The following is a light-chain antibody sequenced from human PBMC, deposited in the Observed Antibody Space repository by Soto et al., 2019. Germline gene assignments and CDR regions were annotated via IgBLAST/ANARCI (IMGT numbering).Light chain of an antibody. V-gene: IGLV1-51*01. Sequence: QSVLTQPPSGSAAPGQRITISCSGSSSNIGSNYVSWYQQLPGTAPKLLIYENDKRPSGIPDRFSGSKSDTSATLGITGLQTGDEADYYCETWDTSLSAWVFGGGTKLTVL. CDR2: END. CDR3: ETWDTSLSAWV. CDR1: SSNIGSNY. J-gene: IGLJ3*02.